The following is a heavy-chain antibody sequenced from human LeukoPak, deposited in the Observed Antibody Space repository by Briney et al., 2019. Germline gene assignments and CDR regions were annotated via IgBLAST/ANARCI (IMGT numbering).Heavy chain of an antibody. CDR2: ISSSSSYI. V-gene: IGHV3-21*04. Sequence: GGSLRLSCAASGFTFSSYSMNWVRQAPGKGLEWVSSISSSSSYIYYADSVKGRFTISRDNAKNSLYLQMNSLRAEDTAVYYCAKGGRKLALIYFDYWGQGTLVTVSS. D-gene: IGHD6-13*01. J-gene: IGHJ4*02. CDR3: AKGGRKLALIYFDY. CDR1: GFTFSSYS.